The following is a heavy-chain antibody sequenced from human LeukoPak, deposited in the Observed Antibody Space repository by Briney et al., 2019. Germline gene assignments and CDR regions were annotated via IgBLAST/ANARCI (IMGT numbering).Heavy chain of an antibody. CDR1: GGTFSSYA. V-gene: IGHV1-69*05. CDR2: IIPIFGTA. CDR3: ASHLTMGDAFDI. D-gene: IGHD4/OR15-4a*01. J-gene: IGHJ3*02. Sequence: WASVKVSCKASGGTFSSYAISWVRQAPGQGLEWMGWIIPIFGTASYAQKFQGRVTITTDESTSTAYMELSSLRSEDTAVYYCASHLTMGDAFDIWGQGTMVTVSS.